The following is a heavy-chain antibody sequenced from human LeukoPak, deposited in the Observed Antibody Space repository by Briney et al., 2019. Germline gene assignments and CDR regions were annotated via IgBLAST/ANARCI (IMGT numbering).Heavy chain of an antibody. D-gene: IGHD4-17*01. J-gene: IGHJ5*02. CDR3: AKDFPLELTTVPRAYNWFDP. CDR2: ISGSGGST. Sequence: GGSLRLSCAASGFTFSSYAMSWVRQAPGEGLEWVSAISGSGGSTYYADSVKGRFTISRDNSKNTLYLQMNSLRAEDTAVYYCAKDFPLELTTVPRAYNWFDPWGQGTLVTVSS. CDR1: GFTFSSYA. V-gene: IGHV3-23*01.